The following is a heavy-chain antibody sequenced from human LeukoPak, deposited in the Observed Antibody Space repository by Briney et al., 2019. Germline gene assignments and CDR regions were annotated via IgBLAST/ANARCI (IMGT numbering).Heavy chain of an antibody. CDR3: ARGGAAARGNNAFDI. Sequence: PSQTLSLTCTVSGDSISSGSYYWSWIRQPAGKGLEWIGRIHTSGSTNYNSSLKSRVTISLDTPKSQFSLSLTSVTAADTAVYYCARGGAAARGNNAFDIWGQGTMVTVSS. CDR1: GDSISSGSYY. CDR2: IHTSGST. D-gene: IGHD6-13*01. V-gene: IGHV4-61*02. J-gene: IGHJ3*02.